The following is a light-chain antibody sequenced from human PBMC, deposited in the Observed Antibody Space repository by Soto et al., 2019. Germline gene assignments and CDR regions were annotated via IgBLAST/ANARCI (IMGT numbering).Light chain of an antibody. V-gene: IGKV3-15*01. J-gene: IGKJ5*01. CDR3: QQYKKETST. Sequence: EMTQSPSTLSLSQGDSVTLSCRASQSVXSRLVWFEQKPGRAPKVLXAHASTLATGGPARLSGSGSATEFTLTITSLHSEDFAAYYCQQYKKETSTFGQGTRLEI. CDR1: QSVXSR. CDR2: HAS.